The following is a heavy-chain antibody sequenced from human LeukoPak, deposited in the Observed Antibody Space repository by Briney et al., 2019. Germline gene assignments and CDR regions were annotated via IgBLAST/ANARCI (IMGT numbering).Heavy chain of an antibody. J-gene: IGHJ3*01. Sequence: SVTVSFKASGGTFINYAITWVRQARGQGREWMGRIIPILGIANYAQKFQGRVTIIADKSTSTAYMELSSLRSEGTAVYYCARDLYSGHEGNAFDLWGQGTMVTVSS. CDR1: GGTFINYA. CDR3: ARDLYSGHEGNAFDL. CDR2: IIPILGIA. V-gene: IGHV1-69*04. D-gene: IGHD5-12*01.